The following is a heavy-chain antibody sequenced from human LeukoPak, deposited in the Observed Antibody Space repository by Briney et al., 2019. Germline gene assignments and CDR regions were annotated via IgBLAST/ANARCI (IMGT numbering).Heavy chain of an antibody. CDR3: ARGRLVLRFLEWLSSYFDY. CDR1: GYSISSGYY. J-gene: IGHJ4*02. V-gene: IGHV4-38-2*02. D-gene: IGHD3-3*01. CDR2: INHSGST. Sequence: PSETLSLTCTVSGYSISSGYYWGWIRQPPGKGLEWIGEINHSGSTNYNPSLKSRVTISVDTSKNQFSLKLSSVTAADTAVYYCARGRLVLRFLEWLSSYFDYWGQGTLVTVSS.